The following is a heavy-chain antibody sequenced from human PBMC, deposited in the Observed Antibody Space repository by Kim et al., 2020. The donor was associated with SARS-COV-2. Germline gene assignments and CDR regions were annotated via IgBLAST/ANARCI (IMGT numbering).Heavy chain of an antibody. D-gene: IGHD6-19*01. CDR1: GFTFSSYG. J-gene: IGHJ4*02. CDR3: AKGRAQQWRPTNFDY. CDR2: ISYDGSNK. Sequence: GGSLRLSCAASGFTFSSYGMHWVRQAPGKGLEWVAVISYDGSNKYYADSVKGRFTISRDNSKNTLYLQMNSLRAEDTAVYYCAKGRAQQWRPTNFDYWGQGTLVTVSS. V-gene: IGHV3-30*18.